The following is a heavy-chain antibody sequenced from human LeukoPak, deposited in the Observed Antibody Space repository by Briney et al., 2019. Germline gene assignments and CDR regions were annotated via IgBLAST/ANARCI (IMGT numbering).Heavy chain of an antibody. CDR1: GDSLSSYY. J-gene: IGHJ4*02. CDR3: ASGPRLDY. Sequence: PSETLSLTCTVSGDSLSSYYWGWIRQPPGKGLEWIGYIYYSVSTNYNPSLKSRVTISVDTSKNQFSLKLTSVPAADTAVYYCASGPRLDYWGQGTLVTVSS. CDR2: IYYSVST. V-gene: IGHV4-59*01.